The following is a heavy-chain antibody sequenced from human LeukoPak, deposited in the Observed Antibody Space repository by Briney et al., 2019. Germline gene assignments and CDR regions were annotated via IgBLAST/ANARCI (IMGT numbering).Heavy chain of an antibody. CDR1: GGSITSGDYY. D-gene: IGHD2-2*03. J-gene: IGHJ6*02. V-gene: IGHV4-30-4*01. Sequence: KTSETLSLTCTVSGGSITSGDYYWSRIRQPPGKGLEWIGYIYYSGSAYYSPSLKSRLTISVDTSKNQFSLKLSSVTAADTAVYYCARVVAGYCSSATCHRYTMDVWGQGTTVTVSS. CDR3: ARVVAGYCSSATCHRYTMDV. CDR2: IYYSGSA.